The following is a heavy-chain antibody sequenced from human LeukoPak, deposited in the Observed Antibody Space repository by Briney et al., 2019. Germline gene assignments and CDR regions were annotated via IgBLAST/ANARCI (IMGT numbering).Heavy chain of an antibody. Sequence: PSETLSLTCTVSGGSIGSSGYYCGWIRQPPGKGLEWIGNIYYTGGTYYNPSLKSRVTISMDTSKNQFSLKLTSVTASDTAVYYCARRLLVRGALNWFDPWGQGTLVTVSS. J-gene: IGHJ5*02. D-gene: IGHD3-10*01. CDR3: ARRLLVRGALNWFDP. V-gene: IGHV4-39*01. CDR1: GGSIGSSGYY. CDR2: IYYTGGT.